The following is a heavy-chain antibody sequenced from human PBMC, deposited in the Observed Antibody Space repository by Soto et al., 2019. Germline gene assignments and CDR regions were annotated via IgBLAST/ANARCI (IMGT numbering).Heavy chain of an antibody. CDR1: GGTFSSYA. CDR3: ARDLVYIGTPPTTSFAVDI. CDR2: IIPIFGTA. J-gene: IGHJ3*02. Sequence: SVKVSCKASGGTFSSYAISWVRQAPGQGLEWMGGIIPIFGTANYAQKFQGRVTITADESTSTAYMELSSLRSEDTAVYYCARDLVYIGTPPTTSFAVDIWGQGTMVNGSS. D-gene: IGHD1-26*01. V-gene: IGHV1-69*13.